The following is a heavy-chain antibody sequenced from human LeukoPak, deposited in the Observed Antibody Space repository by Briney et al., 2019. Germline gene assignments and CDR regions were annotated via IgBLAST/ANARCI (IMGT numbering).Heavy chain of an antibody. D-gene: IGHD5-12*01. CDR3: ARDLAGYSGYDFGY. J-gene: IGHJ4*02. CDR2: IYYSGST. Sequence: PSETLSLTCTVSGGSISSGDYYWSWIRQPPGKGLEWIGYIYYSGSTYYNPSLKSRVTISVDTSKNQFSLKLSSVTAADTAVYYCARDLAGYSGYDFGYWGQGTLVTVSS. CDR1: GGSISSGDYY. V-gene: IGHV4-30-4*01.